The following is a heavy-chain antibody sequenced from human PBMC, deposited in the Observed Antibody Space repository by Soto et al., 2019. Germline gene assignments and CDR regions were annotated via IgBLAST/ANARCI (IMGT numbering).Heavy chain of an antibody. CDR2: ISAYNGNT. D-gene: IGHD6-19*01. Sequence: ASVKVSCKASGYTFTSYGISWVRQAPGQGLEWMGWISAYNGNTNYAQKLQGRVTMTTDTSTSTAYMELRSLRSDDTAVYYCATVSPIAVAVTDDAFDIWGQGKMVTVSS. V-gene: IGHV1-18*01. CDR3: ATVSPIAVAVTDDAFDI. J-gene: IGHJ3*02. CDR1: GYTFTSYG.